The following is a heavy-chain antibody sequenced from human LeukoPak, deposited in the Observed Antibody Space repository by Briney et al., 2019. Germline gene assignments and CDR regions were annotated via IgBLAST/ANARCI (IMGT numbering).Heavy chain of an antibody. CDR2: INHSGST. CDR3: ARGPRRMGGGRIPDAFGI. J-gene: IGHJ3*02. D-gene: IGHD2-15*01. CDR1: GGSFSGYY. V-gene: IGHV4-34*01. Sequence: PSETLSLTCAVYGGSFSGYYWSWIRQPPGKGLEWIGEINHSGSTNYNPSLKSRVTISVDTSKNQFSLKLSSVTAADTAVYYCARGPRRMGGGRIPDAFGIWGQGTMVTVSS.